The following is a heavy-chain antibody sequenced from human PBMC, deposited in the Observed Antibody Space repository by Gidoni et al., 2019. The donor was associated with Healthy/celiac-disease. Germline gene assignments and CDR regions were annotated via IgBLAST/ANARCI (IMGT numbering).Heavy chain of an antibody. Sequence: QVQLQQWGAGLLKPSETLSLTCAVYGGSFSGYYWSWIRQPPGKGLEWIGEINHSGSTNYNPSLKSRVTISVDTSKNQFSLKLSSVTAADTAVYYCARGRYCSGGSCYDRIYYWGQGTLVTVSS. V-gene: IGHV4-34*01. J-gene: IGHJ4*02. CDR3: ARGRYCSGGSCYDRIYY. CDR2: INHSGST. CDR1: GGSFSGYY. D-gene: IGHD2-15*01.